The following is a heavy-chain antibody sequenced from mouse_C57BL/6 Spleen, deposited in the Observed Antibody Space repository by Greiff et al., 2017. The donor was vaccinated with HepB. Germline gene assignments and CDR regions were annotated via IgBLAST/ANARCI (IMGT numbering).Heavy chain of an antibody. CDR1: GYTFTSYW. CDR3: ARLRTGDYLDY. V-gene: IGHV1-69*01. D-gene: IGHD4-1*01. Sequence: QVQLQQPGAELVMPGASVKLSCKASGYTFTSYWMHWVKQRPGQGLEWIGEIDPSDSYTNYNKKFKGKSTLTVDKSSSTAYMQLSSLTSEDSAVYYCARLRTGDYLDYWGQGTTLTVSS. J-gene: IGHJ2*01. CDR2: IDPSDSYT.